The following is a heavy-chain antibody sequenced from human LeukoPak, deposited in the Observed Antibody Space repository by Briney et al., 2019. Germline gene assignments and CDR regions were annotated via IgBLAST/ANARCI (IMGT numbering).Heavy chain of an antibody. J-gene: IGHJ4*02. CDR3: ARSITARDRARFDY. CDR1: GGSIISTTYY. Sequence: PSETLSLTCTVSGGSIISTTYYWGWIRQPPGKGLEWIGSISSGGSTYYNPSLKSRVTISVDTSKNQFSLKLSSVTAADTAVYYCARSITARDRARFDYWGQGTLVTVSS. CDR2: ISSGGST. D-gene: IGHD6-6*01. V-gene: IGHV4-39*07.